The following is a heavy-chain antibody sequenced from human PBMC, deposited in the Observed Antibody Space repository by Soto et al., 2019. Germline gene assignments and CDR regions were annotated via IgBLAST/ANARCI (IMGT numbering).Heavy chain of an antibody. V-gene: IGHV3-23*01. J-gene: IGHJ3*02. Sequence: GGSLRLSCAASGFTFSSDAMSWVRQAPGKGLEWVSAISGSGGSTYYADSVKGRFTISRDNSKNTLYLQMNSLRAEDTAVYYCAKDPVPGDAFDIWGQGTMVTVSS. CDR2: ISGSGGST. D-gene: IGHD7-27*01. CDR3: AKDPVPGDAFDI. CDR1: GFTFSSDA.